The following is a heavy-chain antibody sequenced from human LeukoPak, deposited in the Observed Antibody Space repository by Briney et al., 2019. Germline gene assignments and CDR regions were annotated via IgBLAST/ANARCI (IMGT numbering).Heavy chain of an antibody. CDR2: IYSGGST. D-gene: IGHD2-15*01. V-gene: IGHV3-66*02. CDR1: GLTVSSNY. J-gene: IGHJ6*02. CDR3: ARDRIEDYYYGMDV. Sequence: GGSLRLSCAASGLTVSSNYMSWVRQAPGKGLEWVSVIYSGGSTYYADSVKGRFTISRDNSKNTLYLQMSSLRAEDTAVYYCARDRIEDYYYGMDVRGQGTTVTVSS.